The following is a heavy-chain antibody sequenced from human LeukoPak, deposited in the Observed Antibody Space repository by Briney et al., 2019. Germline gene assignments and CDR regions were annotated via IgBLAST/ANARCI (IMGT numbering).Heavy chain of an antibody. CDR2: ISSGDDT. J-gene: IGHJ4*02. Sequence: GGSLRLSCAASRFTVSGNYMSWVRKAPGKGLEWVSVISSGDDTYYVDSVKGRFTISRDNSKNTLYLQMNSLRAEDTAIYYCARGYSSIWPAGIFDYWGQGSLVTISS. D-gene: IGHD2-2*01. CDR3: ARGYSSIWPAGIFDY. CDR1: RFTVSGNY. V-gene: IGHV3-53*01.